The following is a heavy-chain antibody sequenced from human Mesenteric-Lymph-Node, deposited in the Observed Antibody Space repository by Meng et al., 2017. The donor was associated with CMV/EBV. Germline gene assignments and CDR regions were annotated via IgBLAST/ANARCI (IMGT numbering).Heavy chain of an antibody. Sequence: QVPLPLGGAGLLKPSETPSLTCVVYGGSLSGYYWSWIRQPPGKGLEWIGEINHSGSTNYNPSLKSRVTISVDTSKNQFSLKLSSVTAADTAVYYCARHQRWLKSEGGFNYWGQGTLVTVSS. CDR2: INHSGST. D-gene: IGHD4-23*01. CDR3: ARHQRWLKSEGGFNY. J-gene: IGHJ4*02. CDR1: GGSLSGYY. V-gene: IGHV4-34*02.